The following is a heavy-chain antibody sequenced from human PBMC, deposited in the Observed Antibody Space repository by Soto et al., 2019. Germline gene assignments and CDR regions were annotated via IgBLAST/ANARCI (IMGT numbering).Heavy chain of an antibody. J-gene: IGHJ5*02. V-gene: IGHV4-59*01. CDR1: GDSISSSY. CDR3: ARGYNWFDP. Sequence: TADTLSLTCSVSGDSISSSYWSWIRQPPGKGLEWIGYIYYSGSTNYNPSLKSRVTISLDTSKNQFSLKLGSVTAADTAVYYCARGYNWFDPWGQGTLVTVS. CDR2: IYYSGST.